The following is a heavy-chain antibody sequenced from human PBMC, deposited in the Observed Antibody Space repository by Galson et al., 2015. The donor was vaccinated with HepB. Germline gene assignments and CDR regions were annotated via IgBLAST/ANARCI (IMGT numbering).Heavy chain of an antibody. CDR1: GYTFTDYY. Sequence: SVKVSCKASGYTFTDYYMHCMRQAPGQGLEWMGRINPNSGGTDYAQKFQGRVTMTRDTSISTAYMELSRLRSDDTAVYYCTRAGGSSGWNHYFDYWGQGTLVTVSS. J-gene: IGHJ4*02. D-gene: IGHD6-19*01. CDR2: INPNSGGT. V-gene: IGHV1-2*06. CDR3: TRAGGSSGWNHYFDY.